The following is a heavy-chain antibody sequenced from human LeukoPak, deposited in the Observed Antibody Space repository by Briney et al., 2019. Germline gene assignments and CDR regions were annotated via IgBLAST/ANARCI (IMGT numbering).Heavy chain of an antibody. CDR3: ARDAFGNGYEP. CDR2: IWYDGSNK. J-gene: IGHJ5*02. V-gene: IGHV3-33*01. D-gene: IGHD5-24*01. Sequence: TGGSLRLSCAASGFTFSSYGMHWVRQAPGKGLEWVAVIWYDGSNKYYADSVKGRFTISRGNSKNTLYLQMNSLRAEDTAVYYCARDAFGNGYEPWGQGTLVTVSS. CDR1: GFTFSSYG.